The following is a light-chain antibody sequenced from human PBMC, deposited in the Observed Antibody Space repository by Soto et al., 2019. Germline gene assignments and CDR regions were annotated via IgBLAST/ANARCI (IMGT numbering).Light chain of an antibody. Sequence: SYELTQPPSVSVAPGKTARITCGGKNIGSKSVHWYQQKPGQAPVLVIYYDSDRPSGIPERFSGSNSENTATLTISRVEAEDEADYYCQVWDSSSDPVVFGGGTKVTVL. V-gene: IGLV3-21*04. CDR3: QVWDSSSDPVV. J-gene: IGLJ2*01. CDR1: NIGSKS. CDR2: YDS.